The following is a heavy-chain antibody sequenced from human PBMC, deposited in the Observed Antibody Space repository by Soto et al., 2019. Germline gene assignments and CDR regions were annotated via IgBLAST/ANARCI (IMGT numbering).Heavy chain of an antibody. CDR2: IYYSGST. Sequence: SETLSLTCTVSGGSISSGDYYWSWIRQPPGKGLEWIGYIYYSGSTYYNPSLKSRVTISVDTSKNQFSLKLSSVTAADTAVYYCARGPPGLLWFGEPPHWGFDPWGQGTLVTVSS. J-gene: IGHJ5*02. CDR1: GGSISSGDYY. CDR3: ARGPPGLLWFGEPPHWGFDP. V-gene: IGHV4-30-4*01. D-gene: IGHD3-10*01.